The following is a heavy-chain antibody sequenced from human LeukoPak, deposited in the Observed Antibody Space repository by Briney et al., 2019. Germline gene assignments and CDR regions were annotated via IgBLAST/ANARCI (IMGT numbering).Heavy chain of an antibody. J-gene: IGHJ4*02. CDR3: VRNPSVAGTGFDY. CDR2: SGSGGTT. CDR1: GFTFSSYS. V-gene: IGHV3-23*01. Sequence: PGGSLRLSCAASGFTFSSYSMNWVRQAPGKGLEWVSASGSGGTTYYADSVKGRFTISRDNSKNTLYLQMNSLRAEDTALYYCVRNPSVAGTGFDYWGQGTLVTVSS. D-gene: IGHD6-19*01.